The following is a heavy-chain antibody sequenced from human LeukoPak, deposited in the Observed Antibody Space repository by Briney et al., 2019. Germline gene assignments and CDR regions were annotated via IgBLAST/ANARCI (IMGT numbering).Heavy chain of an antibody. V-gene: IGHV4-59*01. D-gene: IGHD1-26*01. CDR3: ARAGWELPSLFDP. CDR1: GGSISSYY. Sequence: SSETLSLTCTVSGGSISSYYWSWIRQPPGKGLEWIGYMSHSGSTNYNPSLTSRVTISVDTSKNQFSLKLSSVTAADTAVYYCARAGWELPSLFDPWGQGTLVTVSS. CDR2: MSHSGST. J-gene: IGHJ5*02.